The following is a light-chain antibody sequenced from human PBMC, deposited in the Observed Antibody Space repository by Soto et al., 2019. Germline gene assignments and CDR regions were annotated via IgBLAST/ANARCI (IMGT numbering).Light chain of an antibody. J-gene: IGKJ5*01. CDR2: DAS. CDR3: QLRSNWLST. V-gene: IGKV3-11*01. Sequence: EIVLTQSPATLSLSPGERATLSCRASQSVSSYLAWYQQKPGQAPRLLIYDASNRATGIPARFSGSGSGTDFTLTTSSLDPECFAVYYCQLRSNWLSTFGQGTRLEIK. CDR1: QSVSSY.